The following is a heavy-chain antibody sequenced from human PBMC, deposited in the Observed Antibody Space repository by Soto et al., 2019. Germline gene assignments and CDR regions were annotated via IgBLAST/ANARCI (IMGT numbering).Heavy chain of an antibody. V-gene: IGHV3-66*01. CDR2: IYSGGDT. CDR1: GFTVSNNY. D-gene: IGHD2-21*02. CDR3: ARGGGADCGNDCIGAVDI. J-gene: IGHJ3*02. Sequence: EVQLVESGGGLVQPGGSLRLSCAVSGFTVSNNYMSWVRQAPEKGLEWISVIYSGGDTYYADSVKVRFIIQMNSLRVDDTAVYYWARGGGADCGNDCIGAVDIWGQGTMVTVSS.